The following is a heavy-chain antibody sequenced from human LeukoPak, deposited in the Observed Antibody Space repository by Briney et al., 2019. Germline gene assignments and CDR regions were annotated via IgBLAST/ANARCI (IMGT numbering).Heavy chain of an antibody. CDR2: IRYDGSNK. D-gene: IGHD3-10*01. CDR1: GFSFSSYG. Sequence: GGSLRLSCTASGFSFSSYGMHWVRQAPGKGLEWVAFIRYDGSNKYYADSVKDRFTISRDNSENTLFLQMNSLRPEDTAVYYCAKDRGYGSIVIAYWGQGTLVTVSS. V-gene: IGHV3-30*02. J-gene: IGHJ4*02. CDR3: AKDRGYGSIVIAY.